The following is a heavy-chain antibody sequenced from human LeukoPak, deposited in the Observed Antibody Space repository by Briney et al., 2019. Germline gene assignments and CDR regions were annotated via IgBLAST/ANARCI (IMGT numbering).Heavy chain of an antibody. J-gene: IGHJ4*02. CDR2: IYYSGST. V-gene: IGHV4-59*01. D-gene: IGHD4-17*01. Sequence: PSETLSLTCTVSGGSISSYYWSWIRQPPGKGLEWIGYIYYSGSTNYNPSLKSRVTISVDTSKNQFSLKLSSVTAADTAVYYCARGFTVTTPDYWGQGTLVIVSS. CDR3: ARGFTVTTPDY. CDR1: GGSISSYY.